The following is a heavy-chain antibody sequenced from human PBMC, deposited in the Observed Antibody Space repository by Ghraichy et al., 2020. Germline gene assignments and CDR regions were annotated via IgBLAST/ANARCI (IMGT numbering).Heavy chain of an antibody. CDR1: GFTFSDYY. Sequence: GGSLRLSCAASGFTFSDYYMSWIRQAPGKGLEWVSYISSSGSTIYYADSVKGRFTISRDNAKNSLYLQMNSLRAEDTAVYYCGGTTGYSSGQPRGYYYGMDVWGQGTTVTVSS. D-gene: IGHD6-19*01. V-gene: IGHV3-11*01. CDR3: GGTTGYSSGQPRGYYYGMDV. J-gene: IGHJ6*02. CDR2: ISSSGSTI.